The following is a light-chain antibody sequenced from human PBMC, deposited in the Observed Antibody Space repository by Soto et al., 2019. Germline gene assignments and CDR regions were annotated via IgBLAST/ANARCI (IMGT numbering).Light chain of an antibody. CDR1: SSNIGSNT. V-gene: IGLV1-44*01. J-gene: IGLJ1*01. CDR2: SNN. Sequence: QSVLTQPPSASGTPGQRVTISCSGSSSNIGSNTVTWYQQLPGTAPKLLIYSNNQRPSGVPDRFSGSKSGTSASLAISGPQSEDEADYYWAGWEESPNWRGGFGTGTKLTVL. CDR3: AGWEESPNWRGG.